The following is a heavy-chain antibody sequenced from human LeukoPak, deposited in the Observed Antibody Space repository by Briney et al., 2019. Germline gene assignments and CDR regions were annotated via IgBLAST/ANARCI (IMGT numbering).Heavy chain of an antibody. J-gene: IGHJ4*02. D-gene: IGHD4-17*01. CDR1: GASISSAY. CDR3: ARYSRKGDYILDY. CDR2: IHYSGDS. V-gene: IGHV4-59*01. Sequence: PSETLSLTCSVSGASISSAYWSWIREPPGKGLERMGYIHYSGDSNYNPSLKSRVTMSVDTSNNQFSLKLTSVTTADTAVYYCARYSRKGDYILDYWGQGTLVTVSS.